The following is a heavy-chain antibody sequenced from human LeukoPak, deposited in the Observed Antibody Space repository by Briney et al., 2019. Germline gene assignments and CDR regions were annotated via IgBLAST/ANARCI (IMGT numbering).Heavy chain of an antibody. J-gene: IGHJ4*02. V-gene: IGHV3-23*01. D-gene: IGHD3-10*01. CDR2: ISGSGGST. CDR1: GFTFSSNA. CDR3: AKAYGSGSYRRYYFDY. Sequence: PGGSLRLSCAASGFTFSSNAMSWVRQAPGKGLEWVSAISGSGGSTYYADSVKGRFTISRDNSKNTLYLQMNSLRAEDTAVYYCAKAYGSGSYRRYYFDYWGQGTLVTVSS.